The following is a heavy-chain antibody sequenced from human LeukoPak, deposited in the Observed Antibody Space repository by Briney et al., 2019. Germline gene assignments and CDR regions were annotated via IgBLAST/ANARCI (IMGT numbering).Heavy chain of an antibody. Sequence: SETLSLTCPVSDGSINSYYWNWIRRPPGKGLEWIGYIYYNGNTNYSPSLKSRVTMSVDTSKNLFSLKVSSVTAADTAVYYCARGRSNYYGMDVWGQGATVTVSS. CDR3: ARGRSNYYGMDV. J-gene: IGHJ6*02. D-gene: IGHD1-26*01. CDR2: IYYNGNT. V-gene: IGHV4-59*01. CDR1: DGSINSYY.